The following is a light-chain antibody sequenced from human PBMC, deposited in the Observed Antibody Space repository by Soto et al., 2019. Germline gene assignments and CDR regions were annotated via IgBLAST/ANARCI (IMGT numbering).Light chain of an antibody. CDR1: QSVSSY. V-gene: IGKV3-11*01. CDR2: DAS. J-gene: IGKJ1*01. Sequence: EIVLTQSPATLSLSPGERATLSCRASQSVSSYLAWYQQKPGQAPRLLIYDASNRATGIPARFSGSGSGTDFTLTIRSLEPEDCAVYYCQQRSNWPWTFGQGTKVDIK. CDR3: QQRSNWPWT.